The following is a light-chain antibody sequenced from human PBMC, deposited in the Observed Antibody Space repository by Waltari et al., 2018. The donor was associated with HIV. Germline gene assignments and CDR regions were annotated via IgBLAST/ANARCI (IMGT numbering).Light chain of an antibody. V-gene: IGLV1-40*01. J-gene: IGLJ3*02. CDR3: QSYDSSLSVWV. Sequence: QSVLTQPPSVSGAPGQRVTISCTGSSSNIGAGYDVHWYQQIPGTAPKLPIYGNSQRASGVPDRFSGSKSGTSAALAITGLQAEDEADYYCQSYDSSLSVWVFGGGTKLTVL. CDR2: GNS. CDR1: SSNIGAGYD.